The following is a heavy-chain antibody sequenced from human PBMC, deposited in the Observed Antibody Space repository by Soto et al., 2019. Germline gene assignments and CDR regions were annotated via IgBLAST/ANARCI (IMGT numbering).Heavy chain of an antibody. V-gene: IGHV3-33*01. J-gene: IGHJ6*02. D-gene: IGHD5-12*01. CDR2: IWYDGSNK. CDR3: ARVAHVEMATIMAQPYGMGV. Sequence: QVQLVESGGGVVQPGRSLRLSCAASGFTFSSYGMHWVRQAPGKGLEWVAVIWYDGSNKYYADSVKGRFTISRDNSKNTLYLQMNSLRAEDTAVYYCARVAHVEMATIMAQPYGMGVWGQGTTVTVSS. CDR1: GFTFSSYG.